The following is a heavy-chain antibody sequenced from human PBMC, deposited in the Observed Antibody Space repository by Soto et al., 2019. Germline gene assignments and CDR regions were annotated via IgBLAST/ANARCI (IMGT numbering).Heavy chain of an antibody. J-gene: IGHJ4*02. CDR1: GGTFSSYA. CDR3: ARDAVGYQPPTY. D-gene: IGHD2-2*01. Sequence: QVQLVQSGAEVKKPGSSVKVSCKASGGTFSSYAITWVRHAPGQGLEWMGGTIPLFGTPNYAQKFQGRVTITADKSTNTVYMELSSLRSEDTAVYYCARDAVGYQPPTYWGQGTLVTVSS. CDR2: TIPLFGTP. V-gene: IGHV1-69*06.